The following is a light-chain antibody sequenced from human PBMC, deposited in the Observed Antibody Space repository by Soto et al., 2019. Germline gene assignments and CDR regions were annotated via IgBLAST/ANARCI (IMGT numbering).Light chain of an antibody. V-gene: IGKV3-20*01. CDR1: QYLSSSY. CDR3: QQYGSSAALT. CDR2: GAS. J-gene: IGKJ4*01. Sequence: EIVLTQSPGTLSLSPGDRATLSCRASQYLSSSYLAWYQQKPGQAPRLLIYGASSRATGIPDRFSGSGSGTDFTLTISRLEPEDFAVYYGQQYGSSAALTFGGGTKVEIE.